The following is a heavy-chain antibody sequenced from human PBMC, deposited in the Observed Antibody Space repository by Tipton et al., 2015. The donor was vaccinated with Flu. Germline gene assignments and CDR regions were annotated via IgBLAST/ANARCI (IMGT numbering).Heavy chain of an antibody. Sequence: TLSLTCTVSGGSINTNLYYWAWIRQPPGKGLEWIGSISYSGTTYYNPSLESRVTISVDTPKNQFSLKLSSATAADTALYFCARVGGWDDSSYYFDFWGQGTLVTVSS. D-gene: IGHD1-1*01. CDR1: GGSINTNLYY. CDR2: ISYSGTT. J-gene: IGHJ4*02. V-gene: IGHV4-39*07. CDR3: ARVGGWDDSSYYFDF.